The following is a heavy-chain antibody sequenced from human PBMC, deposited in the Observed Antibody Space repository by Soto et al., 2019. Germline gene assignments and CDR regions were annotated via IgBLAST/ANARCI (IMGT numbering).Heavy chain of an antibody. V-gene: IGHV4-59*08. D-gene: IGHD6-13*01. Sequence: SETLSLTCTVSGGSISSYYWSWIRQPPGKGLEWIGYIYYSGSTNYNPSLKSRVTISVDTSKNQFSLKLSSVTAADTAVYYCARQIGFGIAAAGPLAEYFQHWGQGTLVTVSS. CDR3: ARQIGFGIAAAGPLAEYFQH. CDR1: GGSISSYY. CDR2: IYYSGST. J-gene: IGHJ1*01.